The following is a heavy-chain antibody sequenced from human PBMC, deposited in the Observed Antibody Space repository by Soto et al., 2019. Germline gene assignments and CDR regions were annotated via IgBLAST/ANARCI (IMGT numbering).Heavy chain of an antibody. CDR1: GFTFSSYA. D-gene: IGHD2-15*01. V-gene: IGHV3-23*01. J-gene: IGHJ3*02. CDR3: AKSRAGTGVVVAATSHDSLDI. CDR2: ISSSGGST. Sequence: EVQLLESGGGLVQPGGSLRLSCAASGFTFSSYAMSWVRQAPGKGQEWVSAISSSGGSTYYADSGKGPFTISRINSKNMRNLHMKSRRGEDRAVYYCAKSRAGTGVVVAATSHDSLDIWGQGTMVTVSS.